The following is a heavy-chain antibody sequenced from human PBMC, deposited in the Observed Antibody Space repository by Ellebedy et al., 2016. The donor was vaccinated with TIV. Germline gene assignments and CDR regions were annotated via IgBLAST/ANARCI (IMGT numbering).Heavy chain of an antibody. CDR2: IWYDGSNK. CDR1: GFTFSSYG. Sequence: GESLKISXAASGFTFSSYGMHWVRRAPGKGLEWVAVIWYDGSNKYYADSVKGRFTISRDNSKNTLYLQMNSLRAEDTAVYYCGVVPAASDRSDAFDIWGQGTMVTVSS. CDR3: GVVPAASDRSDAFDI. D-gene: IGHD2-2*01. V-gene: IGHV3-33*01. J-gene: IGHJ3*02.